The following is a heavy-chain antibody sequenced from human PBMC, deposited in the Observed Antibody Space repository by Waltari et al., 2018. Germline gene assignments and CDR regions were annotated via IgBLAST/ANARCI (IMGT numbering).Heavy chain of an antibody. D-gene: IGHD6-13*01. J-gene: IGHJ5*02. Sequence: QVQLQESGPGLVKPSETLSLTCTVSGGSISSYYWSWIRQPPGKGLEWIGYIYYSGSTNYNPSLKSRVTISVDTSKNQFSLKLSSVTAADTAVYYWARASSIAAAGNGGLNWFDPWGQGTLVTVSS. V-gene: IGHV4-59*01. CDR1: GGSISSYY. CDR3: ARASSIAAAGNGGLNWFDP. CDR2: IYYSGST.